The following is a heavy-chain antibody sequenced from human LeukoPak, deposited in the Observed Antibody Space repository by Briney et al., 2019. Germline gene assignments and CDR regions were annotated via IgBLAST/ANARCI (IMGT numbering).Heavy chain of an antibody. D-gene: IGHD3-10*01. CDR3: ARVGYYSSGPFSYFDY. V-gene: IGHV3-30-3*01. CDR1: GFTFSRYA. Sequence: GGSLRLSCAASGFTFSRYAMHWVRQAPGKGLEWVAVISYDGSNEYYADSVKGLFTISRDSSENTLYLQMNSLRVEDTAVYYCARVGYYSSGPFSYFDYWGQGTLVTVSS. CDR2: ISYDGSNE. J-gene: IGHJ4*02.